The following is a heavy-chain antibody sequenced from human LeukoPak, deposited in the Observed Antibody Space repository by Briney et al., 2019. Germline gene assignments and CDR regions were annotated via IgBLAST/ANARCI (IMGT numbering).Heavy chain of an antibody. V-gene: IGHV3-48*03. D-gene: IGHD4-17*01. J-gene: IGHJ4*02. CDR2: ISSSGSTI. CDR3: ARDQSSTVTPPGLDY. Sequence: PGGSLRLSCAASGFTFSSYEMNWVRQAPGKGLEWVSYISSSGSTIYYADSVKGRFTISRDNAKNSLYLQMNSLRAEDTAVYYCARDQSSTVTPPGLDYWGQGTLVTVSS. CDR1: GFTFSSYE.